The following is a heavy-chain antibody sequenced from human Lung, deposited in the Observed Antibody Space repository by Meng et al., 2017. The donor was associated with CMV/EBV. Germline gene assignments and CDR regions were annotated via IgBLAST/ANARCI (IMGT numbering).Heavy chain of an antibody. CDR3: ARVLVMMYVDHYNIMDV. V-gene: IGHV1-2*02. D-gene: IGHD2-8*01. Sequence: SVXVSXXASGYTFSGYFMYWVRHAPGQGLEWMGWINPKSGGTNYAQRFQGRVTMTRDTSTGTAYMELTRLRSDDTAVYYCARVLVMMYVDHYNIMDVWGQGTTVTVSS. CDR2: INPKSGGT. J-gene: IGHJ6*02. CDR1: GYTFSGYF.